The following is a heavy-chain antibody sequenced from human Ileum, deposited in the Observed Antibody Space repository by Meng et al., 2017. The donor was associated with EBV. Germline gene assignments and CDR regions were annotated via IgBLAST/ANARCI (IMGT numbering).Heavy chain of an antibody. CDR1: GFTVSSYH. CDR3: ARGPDWAKGGY. V-gene: IGHV3-53*01. J-gene: IGHJ4*02. Sequence: EVQLVESGVCLIQPGVSLRLSCAPSGFTVSSYHMSWVRQAPGKGLEWVSTIYIGGDTFYADSVKDRFTISRDNSKNTLFLQMNRLTVEDTAVYYCARGPDWAKGGYWGLGTLVTASS. D-gene: IGHD3/OR15-3a*01. CDR2: IYIGGDT.